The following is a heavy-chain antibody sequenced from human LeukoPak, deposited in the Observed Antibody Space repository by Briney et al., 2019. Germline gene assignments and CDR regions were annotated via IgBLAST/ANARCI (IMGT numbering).Heavy chain of an antibody. V-gene: IGHV3-23*01. J-gene: IGHJ4*02. D-gene: IGHD5-18*01. CDR1: GFTFSSYD. Sequence: GGSLRLSCVVSGFTFSSYDMSWVRQAPGKGREWVSSIIGSGRSTYYADSVKGRFTIYRDNSKNTLYLQMNSLSAEDTAVYYCAKAPGYTYGYRLDSWGEGTLVTDSS. CDR3: AKAPGYTYGYRLDS. CDR2: IIGSGRST.